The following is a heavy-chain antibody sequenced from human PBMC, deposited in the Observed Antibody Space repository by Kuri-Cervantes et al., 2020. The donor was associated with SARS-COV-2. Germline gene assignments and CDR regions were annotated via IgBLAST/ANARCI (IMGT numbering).Heavy chain of an antibody. V-gene: IGHV3-30*19. CDR3: AREGNEDAFET. CDR2: ISYDGSSK. CDR1: GFTFNIYG. J-gene: IGHJ3*02. Sequence: GESLKISCAASGFTFNIYGMHWVRQVPGKGLEWVAFISYDGSSKDYADSVKGRLTISRDNSKNTLYLQMKSLRAEDTAVFYCAREGNEDAFETWGQGTRVTVSS.